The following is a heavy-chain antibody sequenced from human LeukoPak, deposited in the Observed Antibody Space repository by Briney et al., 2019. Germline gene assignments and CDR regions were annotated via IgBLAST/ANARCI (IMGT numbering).Heavy chain of an antibody. CDR1: GGSISSSSYY. V-gene: IGHV4-39*07. CDR2: IYYSGST. Sequence: PSETLSLTCTVSGGSISSSSYYWGWIRQPPGKGLQWIGSIYYSGSTYYNPSLKSRVTISVDTSKNQFSLKLRSVTAADTAVYFCAREASRAGTYYFDYWGQGTLLTVSS. J-gene: IGHJ4*02. CDR3: AREASRAGTYYFDY. D-gene: IGHD3-10*01.